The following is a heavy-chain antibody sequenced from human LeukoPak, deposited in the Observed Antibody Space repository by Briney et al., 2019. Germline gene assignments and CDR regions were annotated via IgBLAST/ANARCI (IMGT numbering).Heavy chain of an antibody. Sequence: ASVKVSCKASGYTFTSYDINWVRQATGHGLEWMGWMNPNSGNTGYAQKFQGRVTITRNTSISTAYMELSSLRSEDTAVYYCARGRTVYAHFDYWGQGTLVTVSS. CDR3: ARGRTVYAHFDY. V-gene: IGHV1-8*03. D-gene: IGHD2-8*01. J-gene: IGHJ4*02. CDR2: MNPNSGNT. CDR1: GYTFTSYD.